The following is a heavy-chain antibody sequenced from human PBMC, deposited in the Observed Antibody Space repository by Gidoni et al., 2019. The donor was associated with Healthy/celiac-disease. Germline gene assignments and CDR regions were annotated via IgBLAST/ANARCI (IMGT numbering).Heavy chain of an antibody. D-gene: IGHD2-15*01. Sequence: QVQLVPSGAAVTKPGASVKVSCNASGYTFTGYYMHWVRQAPGQGLEWMGWINPNSGGKNYAQKFQGRVTMTRDTSISTAYMELRRLRSDDTAVYYCAREEPYCSGGSCYLNWFDPWGQGTLVTVSS. CDR1: GYTFTGYY. CDR2: INPNSGGK. CDR3: AREEPYCSGGSCYLNWFDP. J-gene: IGHJ5*02. V-gene: IGHV1-2*02.